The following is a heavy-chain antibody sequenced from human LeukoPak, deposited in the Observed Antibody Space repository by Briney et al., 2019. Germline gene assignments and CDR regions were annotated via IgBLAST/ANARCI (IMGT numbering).Heavy chain of an antibody. J-gene: IGHJ4*02. D-gene: IGHD3-3*01. CDR2: VSGSGGST. Sequence: GGSLRLSCAASGFTFSTYAMSWVRQAPGKGLEWVSGVSGSGGSTYYADSVKGRFTISRDNSKNTLFLQMNSLSAEDTAVYYCARGYSTHYEYWGQGTLVTVSS. V-gene: IGHV3-23*01. CDR1: GFTFSTYA. CDR3: ARGYSTHYEY.